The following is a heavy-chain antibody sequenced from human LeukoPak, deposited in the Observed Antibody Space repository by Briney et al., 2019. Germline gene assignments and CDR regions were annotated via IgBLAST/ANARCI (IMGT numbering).Heavy chain of an antibody. D-gene: IGHD3-10*01. CDR3: ARIRFGDPTAFDY. V-gene: IGHV3-21*01. J-gene: IGHJ4*02. CDR1: GFTFSSYS. CDR2: ISSSSSYI. Sequence: KPGGSLRLSCAASGFTFSSYSMNWVRQAPGKGLEWVSSISSSSSYIYYADSVKGRFTISRDNAKNSLYLQMNSLRAEDTAVYYCARIRFGDPTAFDYWGQGTLVTVSS.